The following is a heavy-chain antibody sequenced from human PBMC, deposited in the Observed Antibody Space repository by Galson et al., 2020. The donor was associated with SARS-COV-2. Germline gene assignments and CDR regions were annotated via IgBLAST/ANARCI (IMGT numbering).Heavy chain of an antibody. CDR2: INHSGST. D-gene: IGHD6-19*01. V-gene: IGHV4-34*01. CDR1: GGSFSGYY. Sequence: SETLSLTCAVYGGSFSGYYWSWIRQPPAKGLEWIGEINHSGSTNYNPSLKSRVTISVDTSKNQFSLKLSSVTAADTAVYYCARGRYSSGWNGFHNWFDPWGQGTLVTISS. CDR3: ARGRYSSGWNGFHNWFDP. J-gene: IGHJ5*02.